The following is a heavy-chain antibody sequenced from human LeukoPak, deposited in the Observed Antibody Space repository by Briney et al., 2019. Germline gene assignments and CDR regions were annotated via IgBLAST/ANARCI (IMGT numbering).Heavy chain of an antibody. CDR2: IYYSGST. CDR3: ARGRATNPFDY. CDR1: GGSISSGDYY. D-gene: IGHD5-12*01. V-gene: IGHV4-30-4*08. Sequence: SETLSVTCTVSGGSISSGDYYWSWIRQPPGKGLEWIGYIYYSGSTYYNPSLKSRVAISVDTSKNQFSLKLSSVTAADTAVYYCARGRATNPFDYWGQGTLVTVSS. J-gene: IGHJ4*02.